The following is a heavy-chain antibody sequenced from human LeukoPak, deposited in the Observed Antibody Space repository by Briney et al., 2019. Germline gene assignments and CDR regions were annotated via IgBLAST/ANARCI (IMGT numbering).Heavy chain of an antibody. CDR2: ISTYNGNT. J-gene: IGHJ4*02. Sequence: ASVKVSCKASGYTFIRYGISWVRQAPGQGLEWMGWISTYNGNTNYAQKLQGRVTMTTDTSTSTAYMELRSLRSDDTAKYYCARDTSEYAADYWGQGTLVTVSS. CDR1: GYTFIRYG. D-gene: IGHD6-25*01. V-gene: IGHV1-18*01. CDR3: ARDTSEYAADY.